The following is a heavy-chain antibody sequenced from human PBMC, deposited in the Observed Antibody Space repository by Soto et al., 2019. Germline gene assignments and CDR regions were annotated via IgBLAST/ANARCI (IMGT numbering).Heavy chain of an antibody. J-gene: IGHJ4*02. D-gene: IGHD2-21*02. Sequence: SETLYHTCIVSGESISSSSYYWGWIRQPPGKGLEWIGSIYYSGRTYYNPSFKSRVTISIDTSKNQFSLKLSSVTATDTAVYYCARQRTTVVTQAYFDHWGQGALVTVSS. CDR3: ARQRTTVVTQAYFDH. V-gene: IGHV4-39*01. CDR1: GESISSSSYY. CDR2: IYYSGRT.